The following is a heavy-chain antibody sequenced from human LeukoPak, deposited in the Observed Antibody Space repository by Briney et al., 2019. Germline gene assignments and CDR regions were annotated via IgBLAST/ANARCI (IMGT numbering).Heavy chain of an antibody. D-gene: IGHD5-12*01. CDR2: IYHSGST. J-gene: IGHJ4*02. CDR1: GGSISSGDYY. CDR3: ARGNSGYDFFYVGNFDY. V-gene: IGHV4-30-4*08. Sequence: SETLSLTCTVSGGSISSGDYYWSWIRQPPGKGLEWIGYIYHSGSTYYNPSLKSRVTISVDTSKNQFSLKLSSVTAADTAVYYCARGNSGYDFFYVGNFDYWGQGTLVTVSS.